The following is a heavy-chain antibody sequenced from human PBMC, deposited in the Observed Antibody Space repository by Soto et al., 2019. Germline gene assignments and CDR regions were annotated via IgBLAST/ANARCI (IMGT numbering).Heavy chain of an antibody. CDR1: GYNFAGSG. CDR3: ARAYCGGDCYSYVDAFDI. CDR2: ISVKYGDT. D-gene: IGHD2-21*02. J-gene: IGHJ3*02. Sequence: ASVKVSCKASGYNFAGSGFIWVRQAPGQGLEWMGWISVKYGDTNYAQKLQGRVTMTTDTSTSTAYMELRSLRSDDTAVYYCARAYCGGDCYSYVDAFDIWGQGTMVTVSS. V-gene: IGHV1-18*04.